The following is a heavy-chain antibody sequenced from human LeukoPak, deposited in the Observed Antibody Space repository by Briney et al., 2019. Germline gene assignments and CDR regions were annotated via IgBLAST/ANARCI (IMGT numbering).Heavy chain of an antibody. Sequence: PSETLSLTCTVSGGSISSYYWSWIRQPAGKGLEWVGRIYTSGSTNYNPSLKSRVTMSVDTSKNQFSLKLSSVTAADTAVYYCARGYPPLYFGSGSYYTNWFDPWGQGTLVTVSS. CDR3: ARGYPPLYFGSGSYYTNWFDP. CDR2: IYTSGST. D-gene: IGHD3-10*01. V-gene: IGHV4-4*07. J-gene: IGHJ5*02. CDR1: GGSISSYY.